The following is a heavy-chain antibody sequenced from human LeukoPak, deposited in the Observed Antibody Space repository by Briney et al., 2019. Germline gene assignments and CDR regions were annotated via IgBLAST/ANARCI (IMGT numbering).Heavy chain of an antibody. V-gene: IGHV4-4*07. D-gene: IGHD6-13*01. CDR2: IYSSGST. CDR1: GGSISGFY. J-gene: IGHJ3*02. CDR3: ARESPYSDSGAFDI. Sequence: PSETLSLTCNVSGGSISGFYWNWIRQPAGKGLEWIGRIYSSGSTDYSPSLKRRVTMSVDTSKNQFSLKLNSVTAADTAVYYCARESPYSDSGAFDIWGQGTMVTVSS.